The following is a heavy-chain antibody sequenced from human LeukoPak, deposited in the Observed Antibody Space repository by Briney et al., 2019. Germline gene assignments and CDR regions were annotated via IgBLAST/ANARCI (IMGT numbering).Heavy chain of an antibody. V-gene: IGHV3-23*01. J-gene: IGHJ4*02. CDR2: ISGSGGRT. CDR1: GFTFSSYA. Sequence: GGSLRLSCAASGFTFSSYAMSWVRQAPGKGLEWVSGISGSGGRTFYADSMKGRFTISRDNSKNTLYMQMNSLRAEDTAVYYCAKKGGDYVDSVTDYWGQGTLVTVSS. D-gene: IGHD4-17*01. CDR3: AKKGGDYVDSVTDY.